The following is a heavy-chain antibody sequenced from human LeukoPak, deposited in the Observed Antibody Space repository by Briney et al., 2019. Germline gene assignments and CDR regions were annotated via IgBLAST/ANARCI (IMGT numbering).Heavy chain of an antibody. J-gene: IGHJ6*02. CDR3: ARISITKRAMDV. CDR2: IYYVGSP. CDR1: GDPIGSGDSY. D-gene: IGHD3-3*01. V-gene: IGHV4-39*01. Sequence: SETLSLTCSVSGDPIGSGDSYWGWIRQHPWKGLEWIGSIYYVGSPYNNPSLNSRRVTMSVDTSKNQFSLKLPSVTAADTAVYYCARISITKRAMDVWGQGTTVTVSS.